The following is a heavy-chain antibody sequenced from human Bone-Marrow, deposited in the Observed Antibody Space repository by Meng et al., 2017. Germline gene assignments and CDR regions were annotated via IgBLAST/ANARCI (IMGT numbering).Heavy chain of an antibody. CDR3: ARGIYGGNSYWYFDL. J-gene: IGHJ2*01. Sequence: GGSLRLSCAASGFTVSSSYMSWVRQAPGKGLEWVSVIYSGGSTYYADSVKGRFTISRDNSKNTLYLQMNSLRAEDTAVYYCARGIYGGNSYWYFDLWGRGTLVTVSS. V-gene: IGHV3-66*02. D-gene: IGHD4-23*01. CDR2: IYSGGST. CDR1: GFTVSSSY.